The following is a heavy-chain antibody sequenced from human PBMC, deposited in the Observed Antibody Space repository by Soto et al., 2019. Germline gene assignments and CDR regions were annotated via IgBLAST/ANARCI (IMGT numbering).Heavy chain of an antibody. CDR2: ISESGGST. CDR1: GFTFSNYG. J-gene: IGHJ4*02. D-gene: IGHD2-2*02. Sequence: GSLRLSCAAPGFTFSNYGMNWVRQAPGKGLEWVSAISESGGSTYYADSVKGRFTLSRDNSKNTLYLQVNSLRPDDTAIYYCARRSYCSSSSCDKFFDYWGKGTLVTVSS. V-gene: IGHV3-23*01. CDR3: ARRSYCSSSSCDKFFDY.